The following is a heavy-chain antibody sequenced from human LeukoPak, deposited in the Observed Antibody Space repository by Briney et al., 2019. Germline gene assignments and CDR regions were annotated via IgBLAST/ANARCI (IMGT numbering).Heavy chain of an antibody. D-gene: IGHD1-1*01. CDR1: GYTFTSYY. CDR2: INPNRGGT. J-gene: IGHJ6*03. V-gene: IGHV1-2*02. CDR3: ARKGWNAGHYMDV. Sequence: ASVKVSCKASGYTFTSYYMHWVRQAPGQGVEWRGGINPNRGGTNYAQKIWGRVTMTRGTSISTAYMEMSRLTSDDPAAYSCARKGWNAGHYMDVWGKGTTVTISS.